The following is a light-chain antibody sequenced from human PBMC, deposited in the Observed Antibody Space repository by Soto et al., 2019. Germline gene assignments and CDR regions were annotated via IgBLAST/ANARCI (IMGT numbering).Light chain of an antibody. CDR3: QQDYRAPFT. CDR2: WAD. CDR1: QSVLYSTTNRNS. Sequence: DNVLTQSTDSLAVPLGEWASFNCTTSQSVLYSTTNRNSLAWYQQKPGQSPKLLIQWADTRQDGVPVRFSGSGSRTDFTLTISSLQASDVACYYCQQDYRAPFTFGPVTRLEIK. V-gene: IGKV4-1*01. J-gene: IGKJ3*01.